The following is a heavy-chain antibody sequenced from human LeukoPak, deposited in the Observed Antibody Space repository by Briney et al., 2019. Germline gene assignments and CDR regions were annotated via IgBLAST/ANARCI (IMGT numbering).Heavy chain of an antibody. Sequence: SQTLSLTCSISGDSVSSNSAAWTWIRQSPSRGLEFLGRTYYRSKWYNDYAVSVKSRISIKPDTSKNQFSLQLNSVTPDDTAVYYCASTHGPIDHWGQGTLVTVSS. J-gene: IGHJ5*02. D-gene: IGHD2-8*01. V-gene: IGHV6-1*01. CDR3: ASTHGPIDH. CDR1: GDSVSSNSAA. CDR2: TYYRSKWYN.